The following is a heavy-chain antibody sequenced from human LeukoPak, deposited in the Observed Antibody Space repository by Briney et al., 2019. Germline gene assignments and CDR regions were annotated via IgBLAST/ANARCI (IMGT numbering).Heavy chain of an antibody. CDR3: GKESRIEGTTSVWYYFDY. D-gene: IGHD1/OR15-1a*01. Sequence: KSSETLSLTCTVSGGSISSGDYYCSWIRQPPGKGLEWIGFIYHTGSFHYNPSLKSRVTISVDTSKNQYSLNLRSVTDADTAVYFCGKESRIEGTTSVWYYFDYWGQGTLVTVSS. V-gene: IGHV4-30-4*01. CDR1: GGSISSGDYY. CDR2: IYHTGSF. J-gene: IGHJ4*02.